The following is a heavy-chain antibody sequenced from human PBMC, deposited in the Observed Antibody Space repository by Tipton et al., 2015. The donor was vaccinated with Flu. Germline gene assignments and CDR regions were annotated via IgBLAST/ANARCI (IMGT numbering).Heavy chain of an antibody. D-gene: IGHD3-22*01. CDR1: SGSVSSGSYY. J-gene: IGHJ4*02. V-gene: IGHV4-61*01. Sequence: TLSLTCTVSSGSVSSGSYYWGWIRQPPGKGLEWIGYISYSGSTNYNPSLKSRVTISLDRSRAQKTQFSLRLSFVTAADTAVYYCARSSPDSYDSSGYIDYWGQGTLVTVSS. CDR3: ARSSPDSYDSSGYIDY. CDR2: ISYSGST.